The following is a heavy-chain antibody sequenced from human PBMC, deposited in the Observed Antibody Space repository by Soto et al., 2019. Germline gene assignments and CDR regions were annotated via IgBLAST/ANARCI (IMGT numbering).Heavy chain of an antibody. Sequence: ASVKVSCKASGYTFTGYAMHWVRQAPGQRLEWMGWINAGNGNTKYSQKFQGRVTITRDTSASTAYMELSSLRSEDTAVYYCARAVAVATDFDYWGQGTLVTVSS. CDR2: INAGNGNT. CDR1: GYTFTGYA. J-gene: IGHJ4*02. V-gene: IGHV1-3*01. D-gene: IGHD5-12*01. CDR3: ARAVAVATDFDY.